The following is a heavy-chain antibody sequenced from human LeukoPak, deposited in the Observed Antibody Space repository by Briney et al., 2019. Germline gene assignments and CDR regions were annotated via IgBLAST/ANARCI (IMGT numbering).Heavy chain of an antibody. CDR3: ARDRGGGHMDV. V-gene: IGHV3-74*01. CDR2: INSDGSGA. D-gene: IGHD2-15*01. CDR1: GFTFSNHW. Sequence: GGSLRLSCAASGFTFSNHWMHWVRQAPGKGLIWVSRINSDGSGATYADSVKGRFTISRDNAKNTLYLQMNSLRAEDTAVYFCARDRGGGHMDVWGKGTTVTISS. J-gene: IGHJ6*03.